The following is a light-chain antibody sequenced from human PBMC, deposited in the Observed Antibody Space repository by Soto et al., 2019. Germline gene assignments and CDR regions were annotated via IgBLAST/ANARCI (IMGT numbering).Light chain of an antibody. CDR1: SSDVGGYNY. Sequence: QSVLTQPASVSGSHGQSITISCTGTSSDVGGYNYVSWYQQHPGKAPKLMIYDVTNRPSGVSNRFSGSKSGNTASLTISGLQDEDEADYYCSSYTSSSTPLVFGGGTKLTV. V-gene: IGLV2-14*01. CDR3: SSYTSSSTPLV. J-gene: IGLJ3*02. CDR2: DVT.